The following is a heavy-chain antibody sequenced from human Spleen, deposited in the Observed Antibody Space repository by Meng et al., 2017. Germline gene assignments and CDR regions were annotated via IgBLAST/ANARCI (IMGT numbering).Heavy chain of an antibody. V-gene: IGHV1-2*02. J-gene: IGHJ4*02. CDR1: GYTFTGYY. D-gene: IGHD6-19*01. CDR3: ARELSSGWAHYDY. Sequence: QVQLVQSGAEVKKPGASVKVSCKASGYTFTGYYMHWVRQAPGQGLEWMGWINPNSGGTNYPQKFQGRVTMTRDTSISTAYMELSRLRSDDTAVYYCARELSSGWAHYDYWGQGTLVTVSS. CDR2: INPNSGGT.